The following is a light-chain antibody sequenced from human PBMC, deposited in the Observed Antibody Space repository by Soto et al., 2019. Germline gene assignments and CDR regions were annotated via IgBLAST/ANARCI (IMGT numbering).Light chain of an antibody. V-gene: IGLV2-14*02. CDR2: EVN. J-gene: IGLJ1*01. CDR1: SSNVGSYKL. Sequence: QSVLTQPASVSGSPGQSITISCTGTSSNVGSYKLVSWYQQHPGKAPKLMIFEVNKRPSGVSNRFSGSKSGNTASLTISGLQAEDEADYYCSSYRASSTLDVFGTGTKVTVL. CDR3: SSYRASSTLDV.